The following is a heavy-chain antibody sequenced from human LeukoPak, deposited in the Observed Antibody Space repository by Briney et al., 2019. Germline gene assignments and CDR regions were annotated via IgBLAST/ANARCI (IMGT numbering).Heavy chain of an antibody. CDR1: GGSFSGYY. CDR3: ARHGEQWLVLR. V-gene: IGHV4-34*01. J-gene: IGHJ4*02. CDR2: IYYSGST. Sequence: SETLSLTCAVYGGSFSGYYWSWIRQPPGKGLEWIGSIYYSGSTYYNPSLKSRVTISVDTSKNQFSLKLSSVTAADTAVYYCARHGEQWLVLRWGQGTLVTVSS. D-gene: IGHD6-19*01.